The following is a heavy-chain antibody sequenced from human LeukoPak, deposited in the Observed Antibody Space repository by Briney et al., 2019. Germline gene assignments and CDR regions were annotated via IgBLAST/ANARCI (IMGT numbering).Heavy chain of an antibody. CDR1: GGSISSYY. CDR2: IYTSGST. J-gene: IGHJ2*01. V-gene: IGHV4-4*07. Sequence: PSETLSLTCTVSGGSISSYYRSWIRQPAGKGLEWIGRIYTSGSTNYNPSLKSRVTMSVDTSKNQFSLKLSSVTAADTAVYYCARQDGYSSSWYWYLDLWGRGTLVTVSS. CDR3: ARQDGYSSSWYWYLDL. D-gene: IGHD6-13*01.